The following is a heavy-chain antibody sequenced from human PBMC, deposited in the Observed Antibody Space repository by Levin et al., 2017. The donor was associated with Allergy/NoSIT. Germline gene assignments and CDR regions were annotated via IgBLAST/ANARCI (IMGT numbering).Heavy chain of an antibody. CDR3: ARIIRAVIPAFDV. Sequence: QTLSLTCTVSGFSISTSGMSVAWIRQPPGKALEWLALIDWDDDKYYNTSLKTRLTISRDTSKNQVGLTMANMDPEETATYYCARIIRAVIPAFDVWGQGTMVTVSS. J-gene: IGHJ3*01. D-gene: IGHD3-10*01. CDR2: IDWDDDK. V-gene: IGHV2-70*01. CDR1: GFSISTSGMS.